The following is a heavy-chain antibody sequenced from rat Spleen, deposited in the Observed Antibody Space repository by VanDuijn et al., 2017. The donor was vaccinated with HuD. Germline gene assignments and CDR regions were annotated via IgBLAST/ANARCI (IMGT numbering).Heavy chain of an antibody. CDR1: GFTFTNYD. V-gene: IGHV5-29*01. CDR3: ARAGYLRDWYFDF. D-gene: IGHD2-2*01. Sequence: EVQLVESGGGLVQPGRSMKLSCAASGFTFTNYDMAWVRQAPTKGLEWVATISYDASSTYYRDSVKGRFTISRDNAKSTLYLQMDSLRSEDTATYYCARAGYLRDWYFDFWGPGTMVTVSS. CDR2: ISYDASST. J-gene: IGHJ1*01.